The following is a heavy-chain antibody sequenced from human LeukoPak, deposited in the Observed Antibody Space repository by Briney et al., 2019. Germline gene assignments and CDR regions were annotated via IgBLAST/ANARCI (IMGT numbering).Heavy chain of an antibody. J-gene: IGHJ4*02. V-gene: IGHV3-11*01. CDR3: ARDSLREGYYSDY. CDR1: GFTFSDYY. Sequence: GGSLRLSCAASGFTFSDYYMSWIRQAPGKGLEWVSYISSGGSTIYYADSVKGRFTISRDNAKNSLYLQMNSLRAEDTAVYYCARDSLREGYYSDYWGQGTLVTVSS. D-gene: IGHD3-22*01. CDR2: ISSGGSTI.